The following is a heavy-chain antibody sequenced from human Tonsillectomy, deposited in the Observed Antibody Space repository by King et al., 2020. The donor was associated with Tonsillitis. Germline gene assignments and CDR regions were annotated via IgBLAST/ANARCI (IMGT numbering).Heavy chain of an antibody. Sequence: LQLQESGPGLVKPSETLSLTCTVSGGSISSSSYYWGWIRQPPGKGLEWIGSIYYSGSTYYNPSLKSRVTISVATSKNQFSLNLSSVTAAVTAVYYCARRGSGDPLFDYWGQGTLVTVSS. J-gene: IGHJ4*02. CDR1: GGSISSSSYY. D-gene: IGHD2-21*01. CDR3: ARRGSGDPLFDY. V-gene: IGHV4-39*07. CDR2: IYYSGST.